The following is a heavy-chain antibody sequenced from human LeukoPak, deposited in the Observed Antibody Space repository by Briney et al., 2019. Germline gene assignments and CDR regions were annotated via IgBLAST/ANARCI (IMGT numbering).Heavy chain of an antibody. J-gene: IGHJ4*02. D-gene: IGHD3-10*01. Sequence: PGGSLRHSRAPSGFCFCNAWMSWVREAPGEGVEWVCQIKSKTDDGTTDYAAPVNGRFTISRDNSRNTLYLQMNSLKTEDTSVYYYTTGSFYGSSPHWGQGTLVTVSS. V-gene: IGHV3-15*01. CDR2: IKSKTDDGTT. CDR3: TTGSFYGSSPH. CDR1: GFCFCNAW.